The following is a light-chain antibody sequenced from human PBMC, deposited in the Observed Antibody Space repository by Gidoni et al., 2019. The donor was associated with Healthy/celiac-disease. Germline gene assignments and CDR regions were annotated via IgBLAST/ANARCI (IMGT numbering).Light chain of an antibody. Sequence: ETVSTPSPCSLSWSPGEIATIACRASHSVISSYLAWYQQKPGQAPRLLIYGASSRATGIPARFSGSGSGTDFTLTISSLEPEDFAVYSCQQYGSSPLFTFGPGTKVDIK. CDR1: HSVISSY. V-gene: IGKV3-20*01. J-gene: IGKJ3*01. CDR2: GAS. CDR3: QQYGSSPLFT.